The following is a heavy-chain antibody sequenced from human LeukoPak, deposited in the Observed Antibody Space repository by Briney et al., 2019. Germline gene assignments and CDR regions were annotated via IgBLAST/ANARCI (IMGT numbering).Heavy chain of an antibody. CDR2: ISSTGGTT. CDR1: GITFSSYG. V-gene: IGHV3-23*01. CDR3: AKDPEGIAVAGTGPPQG. Sequence: GGSLRLSCAASGITFSSYGMSWVRQAPGKGLEWVSSISSTGGTTYYADSVKGRFTISRDNSKNTLYLQMNSLRAEDTAVYYCAKDPEGIAVAGTGPPQGWGQGTLVTVSS. J-gene: IGHJ4*02. D-gene: IGHD6-19*01.